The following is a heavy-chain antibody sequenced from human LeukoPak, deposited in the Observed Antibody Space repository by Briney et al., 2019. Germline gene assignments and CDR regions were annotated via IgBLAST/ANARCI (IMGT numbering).Heavy chain of an antibody. D-gene: IGHD5-12*01. CDR1: GGSFSGYY. CDR2: INHSGST. J-gene: IGHJ4*02. CDR3: ARGKVAFPFDY. Sequence: SETLSLTCAVYGGSFSGYYWSWIRQPPGKGLEGIGEINHSGSTNYIPSLKSRVIISVDTSKNQFSLKLSSVTAADTAVYYCARGKVAFPFDYWGQGTLVTVSS. V-gene: IGHV4-34*01.